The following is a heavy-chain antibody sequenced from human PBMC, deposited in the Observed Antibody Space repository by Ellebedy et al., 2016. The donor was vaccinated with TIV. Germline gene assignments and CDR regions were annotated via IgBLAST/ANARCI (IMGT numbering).Heavy chain of an antibody. J-gene: IGHJ3*02. CDR1: GFTFSSYW. Sequence: PGGSLRLSCAASGFTFSSYWMHWVRQAPGKGLVWVSRINSDGSSTSYADSVKGRFTISRDNAKNTLYLQMNGLRAEDTAVYYCAREYGDYNYSDAFDIWGQGKMVTVSS. CDR3: AREYGDYNYSDAFDI. CDR2: INSDGSST. D-gene: IGHD4-17*01. V-gene: IGHV3-74*01.